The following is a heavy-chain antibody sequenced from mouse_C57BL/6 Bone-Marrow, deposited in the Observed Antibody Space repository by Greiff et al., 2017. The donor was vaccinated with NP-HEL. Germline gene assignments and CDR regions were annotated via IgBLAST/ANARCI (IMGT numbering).Heavy chain of an antibody. J-gene: IGHJ4*01. V-gene: IGHV5-17*01. CDR1: GFTFSDYG. Sequence: EVKVVESGGGLVKPGGSLKLSCAASGFTFSDYGMHWVRQAPEKGLEWVAYIRSGSSTIYYADTVKGRFTITRDNAKNNLFRQMTSLRSEDTAMYYCARRYRGLYYYAMDYWGQGTSVTVSS. CDR3: ARRYRGLYYYAMDY. D-gene: IGHD2-12*01. CDR2: IRSGSSTI.